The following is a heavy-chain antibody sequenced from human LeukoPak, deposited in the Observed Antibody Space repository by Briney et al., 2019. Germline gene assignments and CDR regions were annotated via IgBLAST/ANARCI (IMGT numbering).Heavy chain of an antibody. CDR1: GGSISSGGYY. V-gene: IGHV4-31*03. CDR2: IYYSGGT. Sequence: SQTLSLTCTVSGGSISSGGYYWSWIRQHPGKGLEWIGYIYYSGGTYYNPSLKSRVTISVDTSKNQFSLKLSSVTAADTAVYYCARARDYDSSGYYGSRYYFDYWGQGTLVTVSS. D-gene: IGHD3-22*01. J-gene: IGHJ4*02. CDR3: ARARDYDSSGYYGSRYYFDY.